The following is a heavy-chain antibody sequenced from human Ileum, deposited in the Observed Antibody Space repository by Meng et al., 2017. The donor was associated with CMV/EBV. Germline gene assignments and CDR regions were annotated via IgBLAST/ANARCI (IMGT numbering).Heavy chain of an antibody. CDR2: MYFSGIA. CDR1: GYHIGGGGHT. Sequence: IQSSGSGPVNTTEALSSSGPGSGYHIGGGGHTWAWCRHPPGKSLEWIGSMYFSGIADYNPSLKSRVTISLHATQKQFSLRLTSVTAADSAVYFCARDLTNKWFYYWGQGTLVTVSS. CDR3: ARDLTNKWFYY. D-gene: IGHD1-26*01. V-gene: IGHV4-39*07. J-gene: IGHJ4*02.